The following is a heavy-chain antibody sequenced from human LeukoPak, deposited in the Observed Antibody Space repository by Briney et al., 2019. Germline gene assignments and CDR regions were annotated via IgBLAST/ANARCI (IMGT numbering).Heavy chain of an antibody. CDR1: GGSISSYY. V-gene: IGHV4-4*07. D-gene: IGHD6-19*01. CDR3: ARASGWSLYYYYMDV. CDR2: IYTSGST. Sequence: SETLSLTCTVSGGSISSYYWSWIRQPAGKGLEWIGRIYTSGSTNYNPSLKSRVTISVDTSKNQFSLKLSSVTAADTAVYYCARASGWSLYYYYMDVWGKGTTVTISS. J-gene: IGHJ6*03.